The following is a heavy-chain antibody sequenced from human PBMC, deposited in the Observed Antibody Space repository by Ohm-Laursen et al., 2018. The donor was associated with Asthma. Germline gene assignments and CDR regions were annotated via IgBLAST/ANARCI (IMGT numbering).Heavy chain of an antibody. V-gene: IGHV3-48*01. CDR2: ISSSSSTI. CDR3: ARGLRELSLYYHAFDI. Sequence: SLRLSCAASGFTFSSYSMNWVRQAPGKGLEWVSYISSSSSTIYYADSVKGRFTISRDNAKNSLYLQMNSLRAEDTAVYYCARGLRELSLYYHAFDIWGQGTMVTVSS. CDR1: GFTFSSYS. J-gene: IGHJ3*02. D-gene: IGHD3-16*02.